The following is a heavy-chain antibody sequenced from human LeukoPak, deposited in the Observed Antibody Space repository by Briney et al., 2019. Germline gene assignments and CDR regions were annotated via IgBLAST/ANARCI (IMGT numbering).Heavy chain of an antibody. V-gene: IGHV1-2*02. Sequence: ASVKVSCKASGYTFTSYAMNWVRQAPGQGLEWMGWINPNSGGTNYAQKFQGRVTMTRDTSISTAYMELSRLRSDDTAVYYCARYSGYDYINYWGQGTLVTVSS. CDR1: GYTFTSYA. D-gene: IGHD5-12*01. CDR3: ARYSGYDYINY. CDR2: INPNSGGT. J-gene: IGHJ4*02.